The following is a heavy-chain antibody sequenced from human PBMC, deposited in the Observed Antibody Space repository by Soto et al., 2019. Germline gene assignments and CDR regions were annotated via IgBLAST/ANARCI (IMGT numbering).Heavy chain of an antibody. Sequence: PSETLSLTCTVSGDSSNSSTYYWGWIRQPPGKGLEWIGYISYSGSTYYNPSPRSRVTISVHTSKNQFSPQLNSVTAADTAVFYCATRGQYNSSTFDYWGQRTLVT. CDR3: ATRGQYNSSTFDY. V-gene: IGHV4-39*01. CDR2: ISYSGST. CDR1: GDSSNSSTYY. D-gene: IGHD6-6*01. J-gene: IGHJ4*02.